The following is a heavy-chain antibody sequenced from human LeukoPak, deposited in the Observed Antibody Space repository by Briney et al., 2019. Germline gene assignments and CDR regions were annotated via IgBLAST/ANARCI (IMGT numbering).Heavy chain of an antibody. CDR3: ATPGLAAAGFDY. V-gene: IGHV1-24*01. Sequence: ASAKVSCKVSGYTLTELSMHWVRQAPGKGLEWMGGFDPEDGETIYAQKFQGRVTMTEDTSTDTAYMELSSLRSEDTAVYYCATPGLAAAGFDYWGQGTLVTVSS. D-gene: IGHD6-13*01. J-gene: IGHJ4*02. CDR2: FDPEDGET. CDR1: GYTLTELS.